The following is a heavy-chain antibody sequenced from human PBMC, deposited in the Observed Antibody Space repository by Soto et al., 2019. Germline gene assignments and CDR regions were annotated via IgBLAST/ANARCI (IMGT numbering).Heavy chain of an antibody. V-gene: IGHV1-46*03. D-gene: IGHD6-6*01. CDR2: INPSGGST. Sequence: ASVKVSCKASGYTFTSYYMHWVRQAPGQGLEWMGIINPSGGSTSYAQKFQGRVTMTRDTSTSTVYMELSSLRSEDTAVYYCARARREGQLVPPEPFDYWGQGTLVTV. CDR1: GYTFTSYY. CDR3: ARARREGQLVPPEPFDY. J-gene: IGHJ4*02.